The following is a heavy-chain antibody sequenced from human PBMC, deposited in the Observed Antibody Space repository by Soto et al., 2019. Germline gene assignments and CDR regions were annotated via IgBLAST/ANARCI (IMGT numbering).Heavy chain of an antibody. J-gene: IGHJ3*02. D-gene: IGHD4-17*01. CDR2: ISSSSSTI. CDR3: ARAIRTVTTSNNAFDI. V-gene: IGHV3-48*02. Sequence: EVQLVESGGGLVQPGGSLRLSCAASGFTFSSYSMNWVRQAPGKGLEWVSYISSSSSTIYYADSVKGRFTTSRDNAKNSLYLQMNSLRDEDTAVYYCARAIRTVTTSNNAFDIWGQGTMVTVSS. CDR1: GFTFSSYS.